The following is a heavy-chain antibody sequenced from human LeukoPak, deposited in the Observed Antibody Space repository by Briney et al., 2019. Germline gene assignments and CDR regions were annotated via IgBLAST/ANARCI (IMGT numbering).Heavy chain of an antibody. Sequence: SETLSLTCAVSGGSISSGGYSWSWIRQPAGKGLEWIGRIYTSGSTNYNPSLKSRVTMSVDTSKNQFSLKLSSVTAADTAVYYCARGAGYSSSWYPDWGQGTLVTVSS. CDR2: IYTSGST. CDR3: ARGAGYSSSWYPD. V-gene: IGHV4-61*02. D-gene: IGHD6-13*01. CDR1: GGSISSGGYS. J-gene: IGHJ4*02.